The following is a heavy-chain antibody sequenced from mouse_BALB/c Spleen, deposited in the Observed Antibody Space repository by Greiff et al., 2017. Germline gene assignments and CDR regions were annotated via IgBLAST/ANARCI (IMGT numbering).Heavy chain of an antibody. CDR3: AREDGYDAWFAY. J-gene: IGHJ3*01. Sequence: EVQGVESGGGLVQPGGYLKLSCAASGFTFSSYGMSWVRQTPDKRLELVATINSNGGSTYYPDSVKGRFTISRDNAKNTLYLQMSSLKSEDTAMYYCAREDGYDAWFAYWGQGTLVTVSA. D-gene: IGHD2-2*01. CDR2: INSNGGST. V-gene: IGHV5-6-3*01. CDR1: GFTFSSYG.